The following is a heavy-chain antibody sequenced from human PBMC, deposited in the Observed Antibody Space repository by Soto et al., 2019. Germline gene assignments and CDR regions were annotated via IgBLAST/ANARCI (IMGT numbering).Heavy chain of an antibody. CDR3: AKDLFIVGATPGWYYYGMDV. CDR2: INQGGSEK. J-gene: IGHJ6*02. Sequence: GGSLRLSCAASGFTFSEKWMTWVRQAPGRGLEWVAHINQGGSEKFYVDSVKGRFTISRDNAKNSLSLQMNSLRAEDTAVYYCAKDLFIVGATPGWYYYGMDVWGQGTTVTVSS. CDR1: GFTFSEKW. D-gene: IGHD1-26*01. V-gene: IGHV3-7*01.